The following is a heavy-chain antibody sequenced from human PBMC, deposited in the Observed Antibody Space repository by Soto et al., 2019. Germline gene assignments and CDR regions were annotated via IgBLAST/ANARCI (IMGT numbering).Heavy chain of an antibody. CDR1: GFTFSNYG. CDR2: IWYDGSNK. Sequence: PGGSLRLSCAASGFTFSNYGMHWVRQAPGKGLEWVAVIWYDGSNKYYAESVKGRFTISRDNSKNTLYLQMNSLRVEDTAVYYCARDLIVRYGLGAFDIWGRGTMVTVSS. J-gene: IGHJ3*02. CDR3: ARDLIVRYGLGAFDI. D-gene: IGHD5-18*01. V-gene: IGHV3-33*01.